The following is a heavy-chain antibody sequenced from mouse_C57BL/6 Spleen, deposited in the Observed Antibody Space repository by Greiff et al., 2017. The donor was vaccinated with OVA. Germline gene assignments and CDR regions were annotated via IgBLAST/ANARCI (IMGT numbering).Heavy chain of an antibody. CDR1: GYTFTSYW. D-gene: IGHD1-1*01. CDR2: IHPSDSDT. V-gene: IGHV1-74*01. J-gene: IGHJ4*01. CDR3: VYDYGSSPSYAMDY. Sequence: QVQLQQPGADLVKPGASVKVSCKASGYTFTSYWMPWVKQRPGQGLEWIGRIHPSDSDTNYNQKFKGKATLTVDKSSSTAYMQLSSLTSEDSAVYYCVYDYGSSPSYAMDYWGQGTSVTVSS.